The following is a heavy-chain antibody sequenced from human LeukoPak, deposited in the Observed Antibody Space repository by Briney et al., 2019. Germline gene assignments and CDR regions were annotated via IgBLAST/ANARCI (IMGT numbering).Heavy chain of an antibody. Sequence: SETLSLTCAVYGGSFSDYYCSWIRQPPGKGLEWIGEINHSGSTDYTPSLKSRVTISVDTSKNQFSLKLSSVTAADTAVYYCAYSSAYQQRWGRGTLVTVSS. CDR1: GGSFSDYY. D-gene: IGHD6-25*01. CDR2: INHSGST. J-gene: IGHJ1*01. V-gene: IGHV4-34*01. CDR3: AYSSAYQQR.